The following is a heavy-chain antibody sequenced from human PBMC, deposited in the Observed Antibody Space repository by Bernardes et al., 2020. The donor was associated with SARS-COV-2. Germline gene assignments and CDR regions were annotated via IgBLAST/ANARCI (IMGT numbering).Heavy chain of an antibody. Sequence: SETLSLTCTVSGGSISNANYHWSWIRQPPGKGLEWIGSIYYSGSTYYNPSLKSRVTISVDTSKNQFSLKLSSVTAADTAVYYCARYVHGYSYGQGFDYWGQGTLVTVSS. J-gene: IGHJ4*02. V-gene: IGHV4-39*01. CDR1: GGSISNANYH. D-gene: IGHD5-18*01. CDR2: IYYSGST. CDR3: ARYVHGYSYGQGFDY.